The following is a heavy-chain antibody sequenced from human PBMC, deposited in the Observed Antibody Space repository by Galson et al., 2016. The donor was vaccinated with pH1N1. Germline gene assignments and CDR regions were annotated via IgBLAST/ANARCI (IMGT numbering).Heavy chain of an antibody. V-gene: IGHV2-5*02. CDR3: ARNGYGDYVGYFDD. CDR1: GFSLSPNRVG. D-gene: IGHD4-17*01. J-gene: IGHJ4*02. CDR2: IYWDDDK. Sequence: PALVKPTQTLTLTCSFSGFSLSPNRVGVGWIRQPPGKALEWLALIYWDDDKRYSPSLKSRLSITEDTSKSQVVLTMTNMDPVDTATYYCARNGYGDYVGYFDDWGQGTLVTVAS.